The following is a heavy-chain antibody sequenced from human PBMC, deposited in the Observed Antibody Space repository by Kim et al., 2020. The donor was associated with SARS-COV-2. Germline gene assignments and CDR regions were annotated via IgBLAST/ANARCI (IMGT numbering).Heavy chain of an antibody. V-gene: IGHV3-23*01. CDR3: AKDIHYSGRLLPYYCDH. Sequence: GGSLRLSCEVSGFTFDTNAMSWVRQAPGRGLEWVSSISGSGTHKYYADSVKGRFTSSRDNSKNTVYLQMNSLRAEDTALYYCAKDIHYSGRLLPYYCDHWGERTLFTASA. CDR1: GFTFDTNA. J-gene: IGHJ4*02. CDR2: ISGSGTHK. D-gene: IGHD3-10*01.